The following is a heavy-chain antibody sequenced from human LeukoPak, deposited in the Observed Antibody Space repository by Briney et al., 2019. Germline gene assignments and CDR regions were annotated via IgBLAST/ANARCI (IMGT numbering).Heavy chain of an antibody. CDR2: MYYSGST. V-gene: IGHV4-39*01. CDR1: GGSISTSSYY. D-gene: IGHD3-3*01. Sequence: SETLSLTCTVSGGSISTSSYYWGWIRQPPGKGLEWIGSMYYSGSTYYNPSLKSRVTISVDTSKNQFSLKLSSVTAADTALYYCASNEWSGYYFDYWGQGTLVIVSS. J-gene: IGHJ4*02. CDR3: ASNEWSGYYFDY.